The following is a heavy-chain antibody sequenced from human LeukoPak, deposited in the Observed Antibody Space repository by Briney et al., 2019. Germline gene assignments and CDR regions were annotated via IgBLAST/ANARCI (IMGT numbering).Heavy chain of an antibody. CDR2: ISAYNGNT. Sequence: GASVKVSCKASGYTFTSYGISWVRQAPGQGLEWMGWISAYNGNTNYAQKLQGRVTMTTDTSTSTAYMELRSLRSDDTAVYYCAREGVRGYSYGHRQDYYMDVWGKGTTVTVSS. CDR3: AREGVRGYSYGHRQDYYMDV. V-gene: IGHV1-18*01. D-gene: IGHD5-18*01. CDR1: GYTFTSYG. J-gene: IGHJ6*03.